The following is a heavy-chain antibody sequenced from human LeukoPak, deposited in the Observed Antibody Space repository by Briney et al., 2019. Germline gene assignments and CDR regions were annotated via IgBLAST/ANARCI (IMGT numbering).Heavy chain of an antibody. CDR3: AREKNLGT. CDR2: IKEDGSDK. V-gene: IGHV3-7*05. D-gene: IGHD1-14*01. CDR1: GCTFGSYW. Sequence: GGSLRLSCAASGCTFGSYWMSWVRQAPGKRLEWVATIKEDGSDKYYVDSVKGRFTISRDNVKNSVYLQMNSLRAEDTAVYYCAREKNLGTWGQGTLVTVSS. J-gene: IGHJ4*02.